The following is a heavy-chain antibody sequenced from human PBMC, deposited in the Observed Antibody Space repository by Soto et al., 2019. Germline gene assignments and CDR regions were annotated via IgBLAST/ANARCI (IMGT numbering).Heavy chain of an antibody. CDR2: IKQSGGT. D-gene: IGHD2-2*01. CDR3: ARDPYANAFDV. J-gene: IGHJ3*01. V-gene: IGHV4-34*01. Sequence: SETLSLTCAVYGASLSGYDWSWIRQPPGKGLEWIGEIKQSGGTNYNPSLKSRVTISMDTSKNQFSLRLKSVTAADTARYYCARDPYANAFDVWGRGTMVAVSS. CDR1: GASLSGYD.